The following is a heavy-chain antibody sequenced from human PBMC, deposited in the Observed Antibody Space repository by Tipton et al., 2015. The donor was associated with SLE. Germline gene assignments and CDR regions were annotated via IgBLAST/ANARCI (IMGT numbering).Heavy chain of an antibody. CDR2: IYYSGST. CDR1: GGSISSSSYY. J-gene: IGHJ3*02. D-gene: IGHD3-22*01. CDR3: ARAVYYYDSSGGWFDI. V-gene: IGHV4-39*01. Sequence: TLSLTCTVSGGSISSSSYYWGWIRQPPGKGLEWIGRIYYSGSTYYNPSLKSRVTISVDTSKNQFSLKLSSVTAADTAVYYCARAVYYYDSSGGWFDIWGQGTMVTVSS.